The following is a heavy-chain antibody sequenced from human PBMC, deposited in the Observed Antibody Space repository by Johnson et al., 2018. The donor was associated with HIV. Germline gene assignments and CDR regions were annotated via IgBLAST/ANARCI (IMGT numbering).Heavy chain of an antibody. CDR1: GFTFSNAW. Sequence: VQLVESGGGLVKPGGSLRLSCAGSGFTFSNAWMSWVRQAPGKGLEWVGRVKSKTDGGTIDYAAAVKGRFIISRDDSKNTLYLQMNGLKTEDTAMYYCTTMSALWFGDIHVFGDGFDIWGQGTMVTVSS. J-gene: IGHJ3*02. D-gene: IGHD3-10*01. CDR2: VKSKTDGGTI. CDR3: TTMSALWFGDIHVFGDGFDI. V-gene: IGHV3-15*01.